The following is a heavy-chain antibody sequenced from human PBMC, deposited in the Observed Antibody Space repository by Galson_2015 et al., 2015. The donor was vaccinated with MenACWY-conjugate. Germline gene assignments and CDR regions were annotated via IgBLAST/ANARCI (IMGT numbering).Heavy chain of an antibody. J-gene: IGHJ4*02. CDR3: ARNFYASNGYYNY. Sequence: SVKVSCKASEDTFTNYAIHWVRQAPGQGLEWMGWIIAGNGNTKFSQNFQGRLTITRDTSANTIYMDLSSLGSEDTAVYYCARNFYASNGYYNYWGQGTLVTVSS. V-gene: IGHV1-3*01. CDR2: IIAGNGNT. D-gene: IGHD3-3*01. CDR1: EDTFTNYA.